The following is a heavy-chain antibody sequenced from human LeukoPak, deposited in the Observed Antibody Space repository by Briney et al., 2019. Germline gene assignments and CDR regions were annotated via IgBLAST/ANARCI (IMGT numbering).Heavy chain of an antibody. CDR2: VNTDGSAT. D-gene: IGHD2-2*01. J-gene: IGHJ4*02. CDR3: ARGLAVVPAGVPDY. V-gene: IGHV3-74*01. CDR1: GFTFGTYW. Sequence: GGSLRLSCAASGFTFGTYWMYWVRQTPGEGLVWVARVNTDGSATTYADSVKGRFTISRDNAKNTLYLQMNSLRDEDTAVYFCARGLAVVPAGVPDYWGQGTLVTVSS.